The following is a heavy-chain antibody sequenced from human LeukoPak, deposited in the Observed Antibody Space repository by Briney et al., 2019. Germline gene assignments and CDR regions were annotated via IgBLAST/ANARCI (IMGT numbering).Heavy chain of an antibody. CDR1: GFTFSSYS. D-gene: IGHD5-18*01. CDR3: ARDPGGYTRSGYYYYGMDV. CDR2: ISSSSSYI. Sequence: GGSLRLSCAASGFTFSSYSMNWARQAPGKGLEWVSSISSSSSYIYYADSVKGRFTISRDNAKNSLYLQMNSLRAEDTAVYYCARDPGGYTRSGYYYYGMDVWGQGTTVTVSS. V-gene: IGHV3-21*01. J-gene: IGHJ6*02.